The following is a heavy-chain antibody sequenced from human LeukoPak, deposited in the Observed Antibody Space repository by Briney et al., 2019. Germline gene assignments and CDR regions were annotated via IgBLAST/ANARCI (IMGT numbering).Heavy chain of an antibody. Sequence: SQTLSLTCTVSGGSISSGSYYWSWIRQPAGRGLEWIGRIYTSGSTNYNPSLKSRVTISVDTSKNQFSLKLSSVTAADTAVYYCARESYCGGDCYSFQHWGQGTLVTVSS. J-gene: IGHJ1*01. CDR1: GGSISSGSYY. CDR2: IYTSGST. D-gene: IGHD2-21*01. V-gene: IGHV4-61*02. CDR3: ARESYCGGDCYSFQH.